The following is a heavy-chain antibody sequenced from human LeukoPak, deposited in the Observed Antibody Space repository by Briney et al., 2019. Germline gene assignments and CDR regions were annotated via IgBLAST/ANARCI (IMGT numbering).Heavy chain of an antibody. CDR2: IRSKAYGGTT. V-gene: IGHV3-49*04. CDR1: GFTFGDYA. CDR3: SCIAAGAKGTDFDY. J-gene: IGHJ4*02. Sequence: GRSLRLSCTASGFTFGDYAMSWVRQAPGKGLEWVGFIRSKAYGGTTEYAASVKGRFTISRDDSKSIAYLQMNSLKTEDTAVYYCSCIAAGAKGTDFDYWGQGTLVTVSS. D-gene: IGHD1-26*01.